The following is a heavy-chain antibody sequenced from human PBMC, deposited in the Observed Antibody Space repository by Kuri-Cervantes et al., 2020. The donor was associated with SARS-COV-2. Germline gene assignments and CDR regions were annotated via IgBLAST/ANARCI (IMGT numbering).Heavy chain of an antibody. CDR2: ISSTSDGSI. CDR3: ARRITMVRVAWVYFDY. V-gene: IGHV3-48*03. D-gene: IGHD3-10*01. J-gene: IGHJ4*02. CDR1: GISVITSE. Sequence: GESLKISCEGFGISVITSEMNWVRQAPGKGLEWVSYISSTSDGSIYYADSVKGRFTISRDNSKNTLYLQMNSLRAEDTAVYYCARRITMVRVAWVYFDYWGQGTLVTVSS.